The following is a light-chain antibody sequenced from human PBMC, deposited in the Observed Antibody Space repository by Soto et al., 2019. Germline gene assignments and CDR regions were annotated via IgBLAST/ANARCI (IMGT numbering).Light chain of an antibody. CDR2: DAS. CDR1: QSVSSS. V-gene: IGKV3-11*01. Sequence: EIVLTQSPATLSLSPGERATLTCRASQSVSSSLAGSQQKPGQAPRLLICDASTRPTAVPAGFSGRGSGTDFPLTISSLEPEDFAVYYCHQRRNWPLPSGPGPKVDVK. CDR3: HQRRNWPLP. J-gene: IGKJ3*01.